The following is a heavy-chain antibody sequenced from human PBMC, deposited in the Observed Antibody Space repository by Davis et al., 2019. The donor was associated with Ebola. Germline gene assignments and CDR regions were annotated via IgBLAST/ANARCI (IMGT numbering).Heavy chain of an antibody. V-gene: IGHV3-11*01. CDR1: GFTFSDYY. J-gene: IGHJ4*02. CDR2: ISSSSSTI. Sequence: GGSLRLSCAASGFTFSDYYMSWIRQAPGKGLEWVSYISSSSSTIYYADSVKGRFTISRDNSKNTLYLQMNSLRAEDTAVYYCAKGSVVASPFVHWGQGTLVTVSS. D-gene: IGHD2-15*01. CDR3: AKGSVVASPFVH.